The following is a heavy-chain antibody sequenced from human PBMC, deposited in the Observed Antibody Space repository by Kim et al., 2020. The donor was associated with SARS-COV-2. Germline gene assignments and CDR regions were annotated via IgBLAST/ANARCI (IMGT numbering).Heavy chain of an antibody. J-gene: IGHJ5*02. CDR3: ARDLFSQQLVPDWFDP. Sequence: ASVKVSCKASGYTFTSYGISWVRQAPGQGLEWMGWISAYNGNTNYAQKLQGRVTMTTDTSTSTAYMELRSLRSDDTAVYYCARDLFSQQLVPDWFDPWGQGTLVTVSS. V-gene: IGHV1-18*01. CDR1: GYTFTSYG. CDR2: ISAYNGNT. D-gene: IGHD6-13*01.